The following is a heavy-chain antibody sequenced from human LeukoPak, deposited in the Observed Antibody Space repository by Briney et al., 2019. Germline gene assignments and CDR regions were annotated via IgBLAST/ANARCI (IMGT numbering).Heavy chain of an antibody. J-gene: IGHJ4*02. CDR2: ISSSSSYI. CDR1: GFSFSSYS. Sequence: GGSLRLSCGASGFSFSSYSMNWVRQAPGKGLEWVSSISSSSSYIYYADSVKGRFTISRDNAKNSLYLQMNSLRAEDTAVYYCARDIGARSYYYFDYWGQGTLVTVSS. D-gene: IGHD1-26*01. V-gene: IGHV3-21*01. CDR3: ARDIGARSYYYFDY.